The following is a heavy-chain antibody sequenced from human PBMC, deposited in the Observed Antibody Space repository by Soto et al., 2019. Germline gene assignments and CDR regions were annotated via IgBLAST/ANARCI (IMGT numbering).Heavy chain of an antibody. D-gene: IGHD6-6*01. Sequence: PGGSLRLSCAASGFTFSSYGMHWVRQAPGKGLEWVAVIWYDGSNKYYADSVKGRFTISRDNSKNTLYLQMNSLRAEDTAVYYCAREVAARPGVFDYWGQGTLVTVSS. CDR3: AREVAARPGVFDY. V-gene: IGHV3-33*01. CDR2: IWYDGSNK. CDR1: GFTFSSYG. J-gene: IGHJ4*02.